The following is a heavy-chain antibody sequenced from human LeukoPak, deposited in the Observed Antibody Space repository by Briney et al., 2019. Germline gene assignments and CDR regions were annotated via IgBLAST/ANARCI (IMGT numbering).Heavy chain of an antibody. CDR3: ARGVVIAPQTFDY. CDR2: IYSSGST. Sequence: KPSETLSLTCNVSGGSIRGYYWSWIRQPPGKGLEWIGYIYSSGSTNYNPSLKSRVTMSVDTSKNQFSLKVSSVTAADTAVYYCARGVVIAPQTFDYWGQGTLVTVSS. D-gene: IGHD2-21*01. CDR1: GGSIRGYY. V-gene: IGHV4-59*01. J-gene: IGHJ4*02.